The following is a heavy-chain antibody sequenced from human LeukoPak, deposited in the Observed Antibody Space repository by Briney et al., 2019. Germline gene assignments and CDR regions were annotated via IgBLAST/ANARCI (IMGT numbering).Heavy chain of an antibody. Sequence: GGSLRLSCAASGFTFSVAAWTWARQAPGKGLEWVSLIGASGESTYYADSVKGRFTISRDNSKNTLSLQMNSLRVEDTAMYFCAKDIQLSTWGLGTMVTVSS. D-gene: IGHD5-24*01. CDR1: GFTFSVAA. CDR2: IGASGEST. V-gene: IGHV3-23*01. J-gene: IGHJ3*01. CDR3: AKDIQLST.